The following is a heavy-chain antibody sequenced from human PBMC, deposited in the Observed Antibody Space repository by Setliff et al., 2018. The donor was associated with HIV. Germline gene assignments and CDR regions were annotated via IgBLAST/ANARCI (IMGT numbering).Heavy chain of an antibody. V-gene: IGHV4-34*01. Sequence: PSETLSLTCAVYGGSFSDHYWSWMRQPPGKGLEWIGEINHSGDNNYNPSLKSRVTMSVDTSKNQFSLKLKSMTATDTAVFYCARLTTTYYHDSSAYYHPVWGQGTLVTVSS. CDR3: ARLTTTYYHDSSAYYHPV. J-gene: IGHJ4*02. CDR1: GGSFSDHY. CDR2: INHSGDN. D-gene: IGHD3-22*01.